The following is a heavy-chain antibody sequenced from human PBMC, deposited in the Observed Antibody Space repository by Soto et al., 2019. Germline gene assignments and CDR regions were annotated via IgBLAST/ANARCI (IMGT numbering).Heavy chain of an antibody. V-gene: IGHV4-34*01. D-gene: IGHD1-1*01. CDR2: INHSGTT. Sequence: PSETLSLTCGVYGGSFSGYQWNWIRQSPGQGLEWIGEINHSGTTKYNPSLESRINLSVDTSKKQFSLKMFSATAADTAIYYCARGWRFDPWGQGTQVTVSS. CDR3: ARGWRFDP. J-gene: IGHJ5*02. CDR1: GGSFSGYQ.